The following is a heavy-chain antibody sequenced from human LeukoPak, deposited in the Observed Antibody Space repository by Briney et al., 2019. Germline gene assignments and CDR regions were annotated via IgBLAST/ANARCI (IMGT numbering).Heavy chain of an antibody. CDR3: ARRVSGLGEFSSPPYYYYYYMDV. Sequence: PSETLPLTCAVYGGSFSGFYWSWIRQPPGKGLEWIGDINHSGTTNYNPSLKSRVTISADRSKNQFSLKVTSVTAADTAVYYCARRVSGLGEFSSPPYYYYYYMDVWGKGTTVTVSS. CDR2: INHSGTT. CDR1: GGSFSGFY. V-gene: IGHV4-34*01. D-gene: IGHD3-16*02. J-gene: IGHJ6*03.